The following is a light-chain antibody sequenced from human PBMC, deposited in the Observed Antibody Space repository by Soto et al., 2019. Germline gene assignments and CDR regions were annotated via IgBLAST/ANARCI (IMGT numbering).Light chain of an antibody. CDR3: QQFNGFPLT. V-gene: IGKV1-13*02. J-gene: IGKJ4*01. Sequence: IQLTQSPSSLSASVGDRVTITCRAGQDIGSALAWYQQRPGKAHKLLRYDASNLEAGVPSRFSCSGSGTDFTLTITSLRPEDFATYYCQQFNGFPLTFGGGTKVQIK. CDR2: DAS. CDR1: QDIGSA.